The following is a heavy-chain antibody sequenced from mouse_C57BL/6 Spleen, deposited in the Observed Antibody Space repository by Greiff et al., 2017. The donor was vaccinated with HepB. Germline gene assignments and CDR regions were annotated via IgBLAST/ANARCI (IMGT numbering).Heavy chain of an antibody. CDR3: ARAVGNYYGSSRWYFDV. V-gene: IGHV1-69*01. CDR1: GYTFTSYW. J-gene: IGHJ1*03. CDR2: IDPSDSYT. Sequence: QVQLQQPGAELVMPGASVKLSCKASGYTFTSYWMHWVKQRPGQGLEWIGEIDPSDSYTNYNQKFKGKSTLTVDKSSSTAYMQLSSLTSEDSAVYYCARAVGNYYGSSRWYFDVWGTGTTVTVSS. D-gene: IGHD1-1*01.